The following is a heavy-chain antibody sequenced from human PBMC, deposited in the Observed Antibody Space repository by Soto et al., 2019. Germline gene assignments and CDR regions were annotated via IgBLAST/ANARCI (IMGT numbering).Heavy chain of an antibody. J-gene: IGHJ4*02. V-gene: IGHV4-34*01. CDR2: INHSGTT. Sequence: SETLSLTCAVYGGSFSGYTWIWIRQPPGKGLEWIGEINHSGTTNHNPSLKSRVIISVDTSKKQFSLRLTSVTAADTAVYYCARGSDYISSFYYWGQGTLVTVSS. CDR3: ARGSDYISSFYY. D-gene: IGHD3-16*01. CDR1: GGSFSGYT.